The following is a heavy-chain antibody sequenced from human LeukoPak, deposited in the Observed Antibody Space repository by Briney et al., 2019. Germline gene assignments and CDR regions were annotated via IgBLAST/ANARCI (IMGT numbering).Heavy chain of an antibody. Sequence: GGSLRLSCAASGFTFSHYGMYWVRQAPGKGLEWVAVIWNDGSNRYYADSVKGRFTISRDNAKNSLYLQMNSLRAEDTAVYYCARDGRWGWGIDYWGQGTLVTVSS. D-gene: IGHD3-16*01. V-gene: IGHV3-33*01. J-gene: IGHJ4*02. CDR1: GFTFSHYG. CDR2: IWNDGSNR. CDR3: ARDGRWGWGIDY.